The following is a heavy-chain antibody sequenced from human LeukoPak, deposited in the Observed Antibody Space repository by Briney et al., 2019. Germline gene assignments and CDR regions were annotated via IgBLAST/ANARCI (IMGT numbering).Heavy chain of an antibody. J-gene: IGHJ4*02. Sequence: GGTLRLSCAASGFTFSRNGMTWVRQAPGKGLEWVSAISGSGGNTYYADSVKGRFTISRDSSKNTLYLQMNRLRAEDAAVYYCAKAPVTTCSGAYCYPFDYWGQGTLVTVSS. CDR2: ISGSGGNT. D-gene: IGHD2-21*01. CDR1: GFTFSRNG. CDR3: AKAPVTTCSGAYCYPFDY. V-gene: IGHV3-23*01.